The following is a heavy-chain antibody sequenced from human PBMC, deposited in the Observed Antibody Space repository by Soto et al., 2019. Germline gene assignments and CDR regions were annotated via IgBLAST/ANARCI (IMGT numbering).Heavy chain of an antibody. Sequence: QVQLVQSGAEVKKPGASVKVSCKASGFTFRHYYMHWVRQAPGRGLEWMGVVDPSGGSTTYAQTFQARLTMPRDTYTSTVYMPLPNLRSEDTALYFCARGRYNTVNILPLDYWGQGTLVTVSS. CDR2: VDPSGGST. V-gene: IGHV1-46*01. D-gene: IGHD4-17*01. J-gene: IGHJ4*02. CDR3: ARGRYNTVNILPLDY. CDR1: GFTFRHYY.